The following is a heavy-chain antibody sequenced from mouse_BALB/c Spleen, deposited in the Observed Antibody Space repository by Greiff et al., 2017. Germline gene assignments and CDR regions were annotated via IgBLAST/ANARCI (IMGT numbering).Heavy chain of an antibody. V-gene: IGHV1-4*02. CDR2: INPSSGYT. D-gene: IGHD4-1*02. Sequence: QVQLQQSAAELARPGASVKMSCKASGYTFTSYTMHWVKQRPGQGLEWIGYINPSSGYTEYNQKFKDKTTLTADKSSSTAYMQLSSLTSEDSAVYYCASPQLADFDYWGQGTTLTVSS. CDR3: ASPQLADFDY. J-gene: IGHJ2*01. CDR1: GYTFTSYT.